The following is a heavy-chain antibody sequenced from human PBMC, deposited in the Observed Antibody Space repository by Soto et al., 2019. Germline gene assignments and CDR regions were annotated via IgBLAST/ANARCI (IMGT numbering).Heavy chain of an antibody. D-gene: IGHD2-15*01. J-gene: IGHJ5*02. CDR3: AIARTSSCQVGCWIDP. CDR1: GGTFSSYA. V-gene: IGHV1-69*12. Sequence: QVQLVQSGAEVKKPGSSVKVSCKASGGTFSSYAISWVRQAPGQGLEWMGGIIPIFGTGNYAQKFQGRVTITAXXXMXXDYMELSSMRCEDTAVYYSAIARTSSCQVGCWIDPWGQGTLVTVSS. CDR2: IIPIFGTG.